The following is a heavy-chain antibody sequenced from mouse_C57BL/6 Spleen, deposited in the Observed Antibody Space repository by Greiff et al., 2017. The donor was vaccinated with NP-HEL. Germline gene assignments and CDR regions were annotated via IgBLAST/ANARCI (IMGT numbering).Heavy chain of an antibody. J-gene: IGHJ4*01. CDR1: GFNIKDYY. Sequence: VQLQQSGAELVRPGASVKLSCTASGFNIKDYYMHWVKQRPEQGLEWIGRIDPEDGDTEYAPKFQGKATMTADTSSNTAYLQLSSLTSEDTAVYYCTPYYGSSYDAMDYWGQGTSVTVSS. CDR3: TPYYGSSYDAMDY. D-gene: IGHD1-1*01. V-gene: IGHV14-1*01. CDR2: IDPEDGDT.